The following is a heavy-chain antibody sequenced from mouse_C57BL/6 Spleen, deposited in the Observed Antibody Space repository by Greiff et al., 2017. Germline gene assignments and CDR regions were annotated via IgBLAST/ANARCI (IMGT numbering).Heavy chain of an antibody. D-gene: IGHD1-1*01. J-gene: IGHJ2*01. CDR2: INPNNGGT. CDR3: ARPSVETVYFDY. Sequence: EVQLQQSGPELVKPGASVKISCKASGYTFTDYYMNWVKQSHGKSLEWIGDINPNNGGTSYNQKFKGKATLTVDKSSSTAYMELRSLTSEDSAVYYCARPSVETVYFDYWGQGTTLTVSS. V-gene: IGHV1-26*01. CDR1: GYTFTDYY.